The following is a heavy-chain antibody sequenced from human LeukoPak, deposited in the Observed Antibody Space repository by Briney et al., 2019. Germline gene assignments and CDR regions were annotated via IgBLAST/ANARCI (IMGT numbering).Heavy chain of an antibody. V-gene: IGHV3-21*01. D-gene: IGHD6-19*01. Sequence: GGSLRLSCAASGFTFSSYSMNWVRQAPGKGLEWVSSISSSSSYIYYAHSLKGRFTISRDNAKNSLYLQMNSLRAEDTAVYYCARERKAGLDYWGQGTLVTVSS. J-gene: IGHJ4*02. CDR3: ARERKAGLDY. CDR1: GFTFSSYS. CDR2: ISSSSSYI.